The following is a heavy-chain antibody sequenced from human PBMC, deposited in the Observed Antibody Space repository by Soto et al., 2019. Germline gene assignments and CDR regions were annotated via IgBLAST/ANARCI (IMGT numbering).Heavy chain of an antibody. CDR1: GFTFSSYW. J-gene: IGHJ3*02. V-gene: IGHV3-74*01. Sequence: GGSLRLSCAASGFTFSSYWMHWVRQAPGKGVVWVSRINSDGSSTSYADSVKGRFTISRDNAKNTLYLQMNSLRAEDTSVYYCALEYNAFDIWGQGTMVTVSS. D-gene: IGHD3-3*01. CDR3: ALEYNAFDI. CDR2: INSDGSST.